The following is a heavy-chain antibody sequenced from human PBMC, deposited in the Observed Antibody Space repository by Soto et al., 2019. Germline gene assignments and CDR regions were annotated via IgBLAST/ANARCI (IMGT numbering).Heavy chain of an antibody. D-gene: IGHD5-12*01. CDR2: IYPGDSDT. CDR1: GYSFTSYW. CDR3: ARLGPKLREWLQLYY. Sequence: GESLKISCQGSGYSFTSYWIGWVRQMPGKGLEWMGIIYPGDSDTRYSPSFQGQVTISADKSISTAYLQWSSLKASDTAMYYCARLGPKLREWLQLYYWGQGTLVTVSS. V-gene: IGHV5-51*01. J-gene: IGHJ4*02.